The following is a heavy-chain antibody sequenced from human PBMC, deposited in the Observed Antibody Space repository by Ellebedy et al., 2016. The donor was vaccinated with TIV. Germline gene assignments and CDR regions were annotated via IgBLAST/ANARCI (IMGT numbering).Heavy chain of an antibody. D-gene: IGHD3-22*01. CDR2: IYYSGST. J-gene: IGHJ3*02. CDR1: GGSISSSSYY. Sequence: GSLRLXCTVSGGSISSSSYYWGWIHQPPGKGLEWIGSIYYSGSTYYNPSLKSRVTISVDTSKNQFSLKLSSVTAADTAVYYCARTPPYYYDSSGYNNAFDIWGQGTMVTVSS. CDR3: ARTPPYYYDSSGYNNAFDI. V-gene: IGHV4-39*01.